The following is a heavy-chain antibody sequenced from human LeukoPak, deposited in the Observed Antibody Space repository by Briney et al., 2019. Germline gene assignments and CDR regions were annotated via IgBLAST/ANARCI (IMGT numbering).Heavy chain of an antibody. CDR1: GFTLSGYS. J-gene: IGHJ4*02. CDR2: ISICGTI. D-gene: IGHD2-2*01. CDR3: ARRYYSTTSCLLDY. Sequence: GGSLRLSCAASGFTLSGYSMIWVRQAPGKGLEWVSHISICGTIHYADSVKGRFTISRDNAKNSVYLQMNSLRAEDTAVYYCARRYYSTTSCLLDYWGQGTLVTVSS. V-gene: IGHV3-69-1*02.